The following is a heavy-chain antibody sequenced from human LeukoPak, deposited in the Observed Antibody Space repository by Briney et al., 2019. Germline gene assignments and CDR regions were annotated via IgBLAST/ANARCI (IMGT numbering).Heavy chain of an antibody. J-gene: IGHJ4*02. CDR3: ARATVVSPNY. CDR1: GGSFSDYY. D-gene: IGHD4-23*01. V-gene: IGHV3-11*01. Sequence: LSLTCAVYGGSFSDYYMSWIRQAPGKGLEWVSYISSSGSTIYYADSVKGRFTISRDNAKNSLYLQMNSLRAEDTAVYYCARATVVSPNYWGQGTLVTVSS. CDR2: ISSSGSTI.